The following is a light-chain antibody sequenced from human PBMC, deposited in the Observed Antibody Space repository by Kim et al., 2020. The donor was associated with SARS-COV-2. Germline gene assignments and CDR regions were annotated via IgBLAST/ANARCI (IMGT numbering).Light chain of an antibody. J-gene: IGLJ2*01. V-gene: IGLV3-1*01. CDR3: QAWDSSTAHVV. CDR2: QDS. CDR1: KLGDKY. Sequence: SYELTQPPSVSVSPGQTASITCSGDKLGDKYACWYQQKPGQSPVLVIYQDSKRPSGIPERFSGSNSGNTATLTISGTQAMDEADHYCQAWDSSTAHVVFGGGTQLTVL.